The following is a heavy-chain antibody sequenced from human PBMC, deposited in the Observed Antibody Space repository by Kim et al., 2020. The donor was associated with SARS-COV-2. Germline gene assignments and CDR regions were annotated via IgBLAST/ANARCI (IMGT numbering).Heavy chain of an antibody. D-gene: IGHD4-17*01. V-gene: IGHV3-23*01. CDR3: AKHLYGAYYYGVDV. CDR1: GFTFSNSA. Sequence: GGSLRLSCAASGFTFSNSAMSWVRQAPGKGLVWVSLVIGNGGSTYYADSVKGRFTISRDNSKNTLYLQMNSLRAEDTAVYYCAKHLYGAYYYGVDVWGQG. J-gene: IGHJ6*02. CDR2: VIGNGGST.